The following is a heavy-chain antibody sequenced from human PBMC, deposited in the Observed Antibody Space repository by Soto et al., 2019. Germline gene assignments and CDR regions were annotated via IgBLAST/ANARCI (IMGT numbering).Heavy chain of an antibody. CDR3: ILGHSSSVGKGYYYYYMDV. Sequence: QLQLQESGPGLVKPSETLSLTCTVSGGSISSSSYYWGWIRQPPGKGLEWIGSIYYSGSTYYNPSLKSRVTISVDTSKNQFSLKLSSVTAADTAVYYGILGHSSSVGKGYYYYYMDVWGKGTTVTVSS. CDR2: IYYSGST. D-gene: IGHD6-13*01. CDR1: GGSISSSSYY. J-gene: IGHJ6*03. V-gene: IGHV4-39*01.